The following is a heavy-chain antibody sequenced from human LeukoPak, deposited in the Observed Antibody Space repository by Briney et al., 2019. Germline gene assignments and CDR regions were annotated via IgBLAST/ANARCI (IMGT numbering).Heavy chain of an antibody. J-gene: IGHJ4*02. V-gene: IGHV1-2*04. CDR1: GYTFTGYY. CDR3: ARGYYYDSSGYYQLDY. D-gene: IGHD3-22*01. CDR2: INLNNDDA. Sequence: ASVKVSCKASGYTFTGYYMHWVRQAPGQGLEWMGWINLNNDDANYAQKFQGWVTMTRDTSISTAYMELSRLRSDDTAVYYCARGYYYDSSGYYQLDYWGQGTLVTVSS.